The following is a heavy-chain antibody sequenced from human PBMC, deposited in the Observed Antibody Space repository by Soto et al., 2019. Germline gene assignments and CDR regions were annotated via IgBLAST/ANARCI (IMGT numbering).Heavy chain of an antibody. CDR1: GFSFSDHY. CDR2: ISGSGGST. Sequence: PGGSLRLSCAASGFSFSDHYMDWVRQAPGKGLEWVSAISGSGGSTYYADSVKGRFTISRDNSKNTLYLQMNSLRAEDTAVYYCAKATPVTHPPPFDYWGQGTLVTVSS. D-gene: IGHD4-17*01. V-gene: IGHV3-23*01. J-gene: IGHJ4*02. CDR3: AKATPVTHPPPFDY.